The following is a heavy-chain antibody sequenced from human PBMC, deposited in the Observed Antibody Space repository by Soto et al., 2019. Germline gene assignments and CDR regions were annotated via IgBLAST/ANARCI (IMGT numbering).Heavy chain of an antibody. Sequence: AAVKGSFKASGYTFTSYYMHWLRQAPGQGLDWIGIINTSGGSTSYAQKFQGRVTMTRDTYTSTVYMELSSLRSEDTAVYYCARRGAYTAMATGAFDIGRQWTMVT. V-gene: IGHV1-46*01. D-gene: IGHD5-18*01. CDR1: GYTFTSYY. CDR3: ARRGAYTAMATGAFDI. CDR2: INTSGGST. J-gene: IGHJ3*02.